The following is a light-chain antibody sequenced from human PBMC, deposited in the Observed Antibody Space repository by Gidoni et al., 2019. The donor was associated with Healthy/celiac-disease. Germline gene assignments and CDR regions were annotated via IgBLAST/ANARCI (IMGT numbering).Light chain of an antibody. CDR1: QSISSW. V-gene: IGKV1-5*01. CDR2: DAS. J-gene: IGKJ1*01. CDR3: QQYNSYSWT. Sequence: QMTQSPSTLSASVGDRVTITCRASQSISSWLAWYQQKPGKAPKLLIYDASSLESGVPSRFSGSGSGTEFTLTISSLQPDDFATYYCQQYNSYSWTFGQGTKVEIK.